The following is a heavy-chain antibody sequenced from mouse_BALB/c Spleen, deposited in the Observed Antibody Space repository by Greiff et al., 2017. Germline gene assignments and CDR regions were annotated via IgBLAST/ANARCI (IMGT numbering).Heavy chain of an antibody. Sequence: QVQLQQPGAELVKPGASVKLSCKASGYTFTSYYMYWVKQRPGQGLEWIGGINPSNGGTNFNEKFKSKSTLTVDKSSSTAYMQLSSLTSEDSAVYYCTGGSPPYYAMDYWGQGTSVTVSS. CDR2: INPSNGGT. CDR1: GYTFTSYY. J-gene: IGHJ4*01. V-gene: IGHV1S81*02. D-gene: IGHD6-2*01. CDR3: TGGSPPYYAMDY.